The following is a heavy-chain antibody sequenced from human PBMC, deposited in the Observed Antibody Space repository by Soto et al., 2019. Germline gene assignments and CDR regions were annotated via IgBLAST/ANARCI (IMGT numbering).Heavy chain of an antibody. D-gene: IGHD2-8*01. CDR1: GFTFTSYG. Sequence: ASVKVSCKASGFTFTSYGFNWVRQAPGQGLEWMGWIRSYNNSTNYAQKLQGRVTMTTDTSTNTAYMELRSLRSDDTAVYYCARHGNGDDYWGQGTPVTVSS. CDR3: ARHGNGDDY. V-gene: IGHV1-18*01. J-gene: IGHJ4*02. CDR2: IRSYNNST.